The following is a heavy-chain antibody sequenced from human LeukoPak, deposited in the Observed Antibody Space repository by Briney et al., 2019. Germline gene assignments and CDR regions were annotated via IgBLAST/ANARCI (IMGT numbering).Heavy chain of an antibody. CDR1: GFTFSSYG. V-gene: IGHV3-30*18. CDR2: ISHDGSNK. CDR3: AKGGCSSTSCYATMPYATDFDY. Sequence: GGSLRLSCAASGFTFSSYGMHWVRQAPGKGLEWVAVISHDGSNKNYADSVKGRFTISRDNSKNTLYLQMNSLRAEDTAVYYCAKGGCSSTSCYATMPYATDFDYWGQGTLVTVSS. D-gene: IGHD2-2*01. J-gene: IGHJ4*02.